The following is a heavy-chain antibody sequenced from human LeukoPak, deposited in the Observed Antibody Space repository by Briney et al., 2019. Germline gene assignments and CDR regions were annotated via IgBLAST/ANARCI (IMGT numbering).Heavy chain of an antibody. CDR2: IYYSGST. D-gene: IGHD3-10*01. CDR1: GGSISSGDYY. CDR3: ARGSNYYGSGSYYD. Sequence: PSETLPLTCTVSGGSISSGDYYWSWIRQPPGKGLEWIGYIYYSGSTYYNPSLKSRVTISVDTSKNQFSLKLSSVTAADTAVYYCARGSNYYGSGSYYDWGQGTLVTVSS. J-gene: IGHJ4*02. V-gene: IGHV4-30-4*01.